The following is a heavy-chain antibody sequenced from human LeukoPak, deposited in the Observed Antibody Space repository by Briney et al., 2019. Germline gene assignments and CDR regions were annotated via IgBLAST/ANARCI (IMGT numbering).Heavy chain of an antibody. V-gene: IGHV3-7*01. D-gene: IGHD5-24*01. CDR3: ARGGDGYNLASLCYFDY. CDR1: GFTFSSYW. CDR2: IKQDGSEK. J-gene: IGHJ4*02. Sequence: GGSLRLSCAASGFTFSSYWMSWVRQAPGKGLEWVANIKQDGSEKYYVDSVKGRFTISRDNAKNSLYLQMNSLRAEDTAVYYCARGGDGYNLASLCYFDYWGQGTLVTVSS.